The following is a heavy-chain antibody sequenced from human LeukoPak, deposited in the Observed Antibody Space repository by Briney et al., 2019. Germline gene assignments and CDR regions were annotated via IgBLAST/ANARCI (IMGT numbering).Heavy chain of an antibody. D-gene: IGHD5-24*01. CDR1: GGSFSGYY. Sequence: SETLSLTCAVYGGSFSGYYWSWIRQPPGKGLEWIGEINHSGSTNYNPSLKSRVTISVDTSKNQFSLKLSSVTAADTAVYYCARIRWLQTWFDYWGQGTLVTVSS. CDR3: ARIRWLQTWFDY. V-gene: IGHV4-34*01. J-gene: IGHJ4*02. CDR2: INHSGST.